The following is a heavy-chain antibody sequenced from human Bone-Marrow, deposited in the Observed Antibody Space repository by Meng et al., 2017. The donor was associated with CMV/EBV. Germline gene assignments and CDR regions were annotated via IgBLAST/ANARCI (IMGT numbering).Heavy chain of an antibody. CDR1: GFIFSNYA. CDR2: ISGSRDNT. Sequence: GEPLKISCAASGFIFSNYAMSWVRQAPGKGLEWVSVISGSRDNTYYADSVKGRFTISRDNAKNSLYLQMNSLRAEDTAVYYCARAGSGGYFDYWGQGTLVTVSS. V-gene: IGHV3-23*01. D-gene: IGHD1-26*01. J-gene: IGHJ4*02. CDR3: ARAGSGGYFDY.